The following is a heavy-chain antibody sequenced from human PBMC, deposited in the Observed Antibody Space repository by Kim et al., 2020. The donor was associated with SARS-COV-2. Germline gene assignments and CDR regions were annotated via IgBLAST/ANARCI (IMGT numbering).Heavy chain of an antibody. D-gene: IGHD3-9*01. CDR3: ARGGITTYYDILTGYYDY. J-gene: IGHJ4*02. V-gene: IGHV3-11*01. CDR1: GFTFSDYY. CDR2: ISSSGSTI. Sequence: GGSLRLSCAASGFTFSDYYMSWIRQAPGKGLEWVSYISSSGSTIYYADSVKGRFTISRDNAKNSLYLQMNSLRAEDTAVYYCARGGITTYYDILTGYYDYWGQGTLVTVSS.